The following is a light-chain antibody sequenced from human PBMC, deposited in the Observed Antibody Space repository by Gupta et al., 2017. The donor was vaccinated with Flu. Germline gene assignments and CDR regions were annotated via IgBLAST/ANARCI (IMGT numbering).Light chain of an antibody. CDR1: SDAVGSNY. J-gene: IGLJ3*02. CDR3: SSRDARRSRWV. Sequence: SGRSDAVGSNYVYWYLQQSGTAPVLLSYGDSKRPTGMPERFSGAKSGTTATLAISGHQVEDEADYYCSSRDARRSRWVFGGGTKLTVL. CDR2: GDS. V-gene: IGLV1-47*02.